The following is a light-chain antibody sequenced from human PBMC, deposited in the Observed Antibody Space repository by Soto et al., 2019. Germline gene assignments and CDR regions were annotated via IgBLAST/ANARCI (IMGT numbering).Light chain of an antibody. J-gene: IGLJ1*01. CDR3: CSYAGSSTLYV. V-gene: IGLV2-23*01. Sequence: QSALTQPASVSGSPGQSITISCTGTSSDVGSYNLVSWYQQHPGKAPKLMIYEGSKRPSGVSNRLSGSKSGNTASLTISGLRAEDEADYYCCSYAGSSTLYVFGTGTKVTVL. CDR2: EGS. CDR1: SSDVGSYNL.